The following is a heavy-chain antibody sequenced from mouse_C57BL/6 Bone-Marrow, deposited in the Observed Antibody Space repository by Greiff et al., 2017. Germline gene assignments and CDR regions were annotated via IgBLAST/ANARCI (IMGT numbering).Heavy chain of an antibody. J-gene: IGHJ1*03. CDR3: ARRYYYYSISPWCIDV. CDR1: GYTFTSYW. CDR2: IHPNSGST. Sequence: QVQLQQPGAELVMPGASVKLSCKASGYTFTSYWMHWVKQRPGQGLEWIGMIHPNSGSTNYNEKFKSKATLTVDKSSSTAYMQLSSLTSEDSAVYYCARRYYYYSISPWCIDVWGTGTTVTVSS. V-gene: IGHV1-64*01. D-gene: IGHD1-1*01.